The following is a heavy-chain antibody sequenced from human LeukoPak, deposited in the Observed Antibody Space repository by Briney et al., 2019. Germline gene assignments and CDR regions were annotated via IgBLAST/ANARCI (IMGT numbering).Heavy chain of an antibody. V-gene: IGHV3-21*01. CDR1: GFTFSSYA. J-gene: IGHJ4*02. CDR2: ISSSSSYI. D-gene: IGHD1-26*01. CDR3: ARDRMQWELLLDY. Sequence: GGSLRLSCAASGFTFSSYAMSWVRQAPGKGLEWVSAISSSSSYIYYADSVKGRFTISRDNAKNSLYLQMNSLRAEDTAVYYCARDRMQWELLLDYWGQGTLVTVSS.